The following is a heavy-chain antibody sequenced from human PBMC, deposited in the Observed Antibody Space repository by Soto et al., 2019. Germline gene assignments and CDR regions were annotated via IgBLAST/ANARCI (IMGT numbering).Heavy chain of an antibody. CDR3: AHRRTNFDY. Sequence: QITLKESGPTLVKPTQTLTLTCTFSGFSLSTSGVSVVWIRQPPGKALEWLALIYCDDDKRYSPSLKSRLTITKDTSKNQVVLTMTNLDPVDTATYYCAHRRTNFDYWGQGTLVTVSS. CDR2: IYCDDDK. V-gene: IGHV2-5*02. J-gene: IGHJ4*02. CDR1: GFSLSTSGVS.